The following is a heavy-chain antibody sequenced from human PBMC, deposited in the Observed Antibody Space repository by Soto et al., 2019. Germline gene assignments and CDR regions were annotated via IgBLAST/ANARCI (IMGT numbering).Heavy chain of an antibody. J-gene: IGHJ4*02. CDR1: GFTFSSYA. CDR2: ISYDGSNK. D-gene: IGHD3-22*01. Sequence: GGSLRLSCAASGFTFSSYAMRWVRQAPGKGLEWVAVISYDGSNKYYADSVKGRFTISRDNSKNTLYLQMNSLRAEDTAVYYCAATSFYYDSSGYPSPFDYWGQGTLVTVS. V-gene: IGHV3-30-3*01. CDR3: AATSFYYDSSGYPSPFDY.